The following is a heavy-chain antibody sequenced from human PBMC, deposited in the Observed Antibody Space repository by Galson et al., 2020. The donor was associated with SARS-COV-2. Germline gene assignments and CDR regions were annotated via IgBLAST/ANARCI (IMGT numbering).Heavy chain of an antibody. CDR1: GFTFSSYA. Sequence: GWSLKLSCAASGFTFSSYAMTWVRQAPRTGLEWVPGISRSRDSTYYADSVRGRFTISRDNSKSTLYLHLNSLRAEDTAVYYCAKQATLDRYFDRIGYWGQETLVTVSS. J-gene: IGHJ4*02. CDR3: AKQATLDRYFDRIGY. CDR2: ISRSRDST. V-gene: IGHV3-23*01. D-gene: IGHD3-9*01.